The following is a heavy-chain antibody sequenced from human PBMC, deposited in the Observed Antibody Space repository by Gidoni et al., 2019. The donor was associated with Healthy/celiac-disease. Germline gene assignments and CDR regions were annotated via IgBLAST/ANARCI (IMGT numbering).Heavy chain of an antibody. CDR1: GYTFTSYY. D-gene: IGHD2-15*01. CDR3: ARVYCSGGSCYSYLDY. J-gene: IGHJ4*02. CDR2: INPSGGST. V-gene: IGHV1-46*01. Sequence: QVQLVQSGAEVKKPRASVKGSCQAAGYTFTSYYMHWVRQAPGPGLEWMGIINPSGGSTSYAQKFQGRVTMTRDTSTSTVYMELSSLRSEDTAVYYCARVYCSGGSCYSYLDYWGQGTLVTVSS.